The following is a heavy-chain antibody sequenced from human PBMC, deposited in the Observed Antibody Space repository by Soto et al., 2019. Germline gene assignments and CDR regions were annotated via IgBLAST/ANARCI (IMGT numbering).Heavy chain of an antibody. V-gene: IGHV4-39*01. CDR2: IYYSGST. Sequence: SETLSLTCTVSCGSISNTSSYWGWIRQPPGKGLEWIGSIYYSGSTYYNPSLKSRVTISVDTSKNQFSLKLSSVTAADTAVYYCARRFPRSSPEYYNYYYGMSVWGQGTTVTVSS. D-gene: IGHD6-6*01. J-gene: IGHJ6*02. CDR3: ARRFPRSSPEYYNYYYGMSV. CDR1: CGSISNTSSY.